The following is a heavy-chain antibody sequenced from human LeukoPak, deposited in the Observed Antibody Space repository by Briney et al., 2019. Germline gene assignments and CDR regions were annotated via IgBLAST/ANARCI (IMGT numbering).Heavy chain of an antibody. CDR2: IAPSDSYT. CDR3: ARHGSSGWGAPLDY. CDR1: GYSFPSYW. V-gene: IGHV5-10-1*01. D-gene: IGHD6-19*01. Sequence: GESLKISCKVSGYSFPSYWITWVRQVPGKGLEWMGRIAPSDSYTNYNPSFEGHVTMSVEKSITTVYLQWSSLKASDTAMYYCARHGSSGWGAPLDYWGQGTLVTVSS. J-gene: IGHJ4*02.